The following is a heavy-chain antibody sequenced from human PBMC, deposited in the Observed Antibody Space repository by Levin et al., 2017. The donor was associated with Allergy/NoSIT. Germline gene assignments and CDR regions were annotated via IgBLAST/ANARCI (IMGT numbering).Heavy chain of an antibody. D-gene: IGHD6-13*01. Sequence: PGGSLRLSCAASGFTFDDYAMHWVRQAPGKGLEWVSGISWNSGSIGYADSVKGRFTISRDNAKNSLYLQMNSLRAEDTALYYCAKALAAAGIGVDYWGQGTLVTVSS. V-gene: IGHV3-9*01. CDR3: AKALAAAGIGVDY. J-gene: IGHJ4*02. CDR1: GFTFDDYA. CDR2: ISWNSGSI.